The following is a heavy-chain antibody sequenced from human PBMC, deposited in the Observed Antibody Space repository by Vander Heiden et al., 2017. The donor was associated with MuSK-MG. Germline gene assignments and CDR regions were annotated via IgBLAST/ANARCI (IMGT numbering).Heavy chain of an antibody. J-gene: IGHJ5*02. D-gene: IGHD3-22*01. CDR3: ARHGDYYDSSGWFDP. V-gene: IGHV5-51*01. CDR1: GYGFASSC. CDR2: IYPGDSDT. Sequence: EVRLVQSGAEVIHPGESLRISCKGSGYGFASSCIGVGRGMPGKGLECMGIIYPGDSDTRYSPSCQGPVTISADKSISTAYLQWSSLKASDTAMYYCARHGDYYDSSGWFDPWGQGTLVTVSS.